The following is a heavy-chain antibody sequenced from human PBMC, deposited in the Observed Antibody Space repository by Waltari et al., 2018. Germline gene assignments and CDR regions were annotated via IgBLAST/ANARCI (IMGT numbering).Heavy chain of an antibody. J-gene: IGHJ4*02. Sequence: EVQLVESGGGLVMPGGSLRLSCAASGFTFRHTWMSWVRQAPGKGLEWVGRIKSRSAGGTTDYTSPVKGRFTISRDDSQNTLHLQMNSLKTEDTAVYYCTTDRFDWGQGILVTVSS. V-gene: IGHV3-15*01. CDR3: TTDRFD. D-gene: IGHD3-16*01. CDR2: IKSRSAGGTT. CDR1: GFTFRHTW.